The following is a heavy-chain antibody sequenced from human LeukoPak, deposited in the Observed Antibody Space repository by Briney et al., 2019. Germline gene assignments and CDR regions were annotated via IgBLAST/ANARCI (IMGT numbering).Heavy chain of an antibody. CDR3: VRGEKYSGTYFGY. V-gene: IGHV3-11*05. J-gene: IGHJ4*02. D-gene: IGHD1-26*01. Sequence: GGSLRLSCAASGFTFSDYYMNWIRQGPGKGLEWISYISSSSRYTNYAGSVKGRFTISRDNAKNSLYLQMNSLRAEDTAFYFCVRGEKYSGTYFGYWGQGTLVTVSS. CDR1: GFTFSDYY. CDR2: ISSSSRYT.